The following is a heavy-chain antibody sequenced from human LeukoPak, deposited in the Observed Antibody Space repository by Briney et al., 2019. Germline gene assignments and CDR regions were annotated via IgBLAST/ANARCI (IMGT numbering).Heavy chain of an antibody. V-gene: IGHV4-59*01. J-gene: IGHJ4*02. D-gene: IGHD3-10*01. CDR3: ARESYYGSEEGYYFDY. CDR2: IYYSGST. Sequence: SETLSLTCTVSGGSISSYYWSWIRQPPGEGLEWIGYIYYSGSTNYNPSLKSRVTIPVDTSKNQFSLKLSSVTAADTAVYYCARESYYGSEEGYYFDYWGQGTLVTVSS. CDR1: GGSISSYY.